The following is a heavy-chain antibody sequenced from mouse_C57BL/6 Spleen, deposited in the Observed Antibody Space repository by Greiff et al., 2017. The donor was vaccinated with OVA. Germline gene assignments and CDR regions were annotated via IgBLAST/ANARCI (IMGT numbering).Heavy chain of an antibody. CDR3: ARELYYGSSYRYDMDY. J-gene: IGHJ4*01. Sequence: EVKLVESGPVLVKPGASVKMSCKASGYTFTDYYMNWVKQSHGKSLEWIGVINPYNGGTSYNQKFKGKATLTVDKSSSTAYMELNSLTSEDSAVYYCARELYYGSSYRYDMDYWGQGTTVTVSS. CDR2: INPYNGGT. D-gene: IGHD1-1*01. V-gene: IGHV1-19*01. CDR1: GYTFTDYY.